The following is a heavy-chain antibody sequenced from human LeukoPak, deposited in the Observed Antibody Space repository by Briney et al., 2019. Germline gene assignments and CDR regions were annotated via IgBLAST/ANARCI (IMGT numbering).Heavy chain of an antibody. V-gene: IGHV3-11*01. CDR3: ARGRMATNDDDWFDP. J-gene: IGHJ5*02. Sequence: GGSLRLSCAASGFTFSDYYMSWIRQAPGKGLEWVSYISSSGSTIYYADSVKGRFTISRDNAKNSLYLQMNCLRAEDTAVYYCARGRMATNDDDWFDPWGQGTLVTVSS. CDR2: ISSSGSTI. D-gene: IGHD5-12*01. CDR1: GFTFSDYY.